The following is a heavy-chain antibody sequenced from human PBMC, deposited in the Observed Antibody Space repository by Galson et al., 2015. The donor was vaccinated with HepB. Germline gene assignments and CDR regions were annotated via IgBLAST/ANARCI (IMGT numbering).Heavy chain of an antibody. J-gene: IGHJ5*02. V-gene: IGHV4-31*03. D-gene: IGHD3-3*01. CDR2: IYYSGST. CDR3: ARTIFGVETNWFDP. Sequence: TLSLTCTVSGGSISSGGYYWSWIRQHPGKGLEWIGYIYYSGSTYYNPSLKSRVAISVDTSKNQFSLKLSSVTAADTAVYYCARTIFGVETNWFDPWGQGTLVTVSS. CDR1: GGSISSGGYY.